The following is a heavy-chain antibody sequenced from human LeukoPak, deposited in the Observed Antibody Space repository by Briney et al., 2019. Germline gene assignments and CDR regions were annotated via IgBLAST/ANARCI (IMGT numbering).Heavy chain of an antibody. Sequence: SVKVSCKASGGTFSGYAISWVRQAPGQGLEWMGGIIPISPTANYAQKFQGRLTITTDEFTTTAYMELSSLRSEDTAVYYCATGRVSDTTLVTWFGPWGQGTLVTVSS. D-gene: IGHD5-18*01. CDR2: IIPISPTA. V-gene: IGHV1-69*05. CDR3: ATGRVSDTTLVTWFGP. J-gene: IGHJ5*02. CDR1: GGTFSGYA.